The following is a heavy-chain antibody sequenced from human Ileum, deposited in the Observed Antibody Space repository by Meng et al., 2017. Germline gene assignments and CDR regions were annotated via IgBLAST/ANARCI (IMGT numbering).Heavy chain of an antibody. J-gene: IGHJ4*02. CDR2: IYHSGLV. CDR3: AANSGKKMHS. CDR1: CDSISTTNW. Sequence: QVQLQESGPGLVKPSGTLSLTCAVSCDSISTTNWWNWVRQPPGEGLEWIGEIYHSGLVNYNLSLKSRVTLSIDKSKNQFSLKLISVTAADTGVYYCAANSGKKMHSWGQGTLVTVSS. D-gene: IGHD4-23*01. V-gene: IGHV4-4*02.